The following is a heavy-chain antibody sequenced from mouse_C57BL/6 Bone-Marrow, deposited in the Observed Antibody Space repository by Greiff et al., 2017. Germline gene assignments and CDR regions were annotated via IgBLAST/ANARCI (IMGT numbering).Heavy chain of an antibody. J-gene: IGHJ4*01. CDR1: GYTFTHYW. V-gene: IGHV1-63*01. CDR2: IYPGGGYT. CDR3: ARSGHSTLYAMDY. D-gene: IGHD2-5*01. Sequence: VKLVESGAELVRPGTSVKMSCTASGYTFTHYWIGWAQQRPGHGLEWIGDIYPGGGYTNNNEKFKGKAILTADKSSSTAYMQFSSLTSEDSAIYYCARSGHSTLYAMDYWGQGTSVTVTS.